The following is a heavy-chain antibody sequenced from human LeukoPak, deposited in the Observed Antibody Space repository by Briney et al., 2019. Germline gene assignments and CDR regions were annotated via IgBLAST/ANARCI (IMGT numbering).Heavy chain of an antibody. Sequence: TSETLSLTCTVSGGSISSYYWSWIRQPPGKGLEWIGYIYYSGSTNYNPSLKSRVTISVDTSKNQFSLKLSSVTAADTAVYYCARGPMEWLLSSWGQGTLVTVSS. CDR2: IYYSGST. CDR3: ARGPMEWLLSS. CDR1: GGSISSYY. D-gene: IGHD3-3*01. J-gene: IGHJ5*02. V-gene: IGHV4-59*01.